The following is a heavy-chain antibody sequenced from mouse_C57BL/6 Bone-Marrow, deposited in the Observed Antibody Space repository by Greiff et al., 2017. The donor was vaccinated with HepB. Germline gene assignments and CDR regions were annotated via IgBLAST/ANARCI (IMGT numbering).Heavy chain of an antibody. CDR2: INPNYGTT. V-gene: IGHV1-39*01. J-gene: IGHJ3*01. CDR3: ARPPLYGSSRAWFAY. CDR1: GYSFTDYN. Sequence: VQLKQSGPELVKPGASVKISCKASGYSFTDYNMNWVKQSNGKSLEWIGVINPNYGTTSYNQKFKGKATLTVDQSSSTAYMQLHSLTSEDSAVYYCARPPLYGSSRAWFAYWGQGTLVTVSA. D-gene: IGHD1-1*01.